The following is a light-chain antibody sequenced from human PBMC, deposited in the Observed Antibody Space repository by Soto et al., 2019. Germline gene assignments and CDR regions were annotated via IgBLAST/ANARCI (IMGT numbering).Light chain of an antibody. CDR2: SNN. CDR3: ATWDDNLSGGLV. V-gene: IGLV1-44*01. CDR1: SSNIGSNT. Sequence: QSVLTQPPSASGTPGQRVAISCSGSSSNIGSNTVNWYQQFPGTAPRLLIHSNNQRPSGVPDRFSGSKSGTSASLAISGLRSEDEADYYCATWDDNLSGGLVFGGGTKLTVL. J-gene: IGLJ3*02.